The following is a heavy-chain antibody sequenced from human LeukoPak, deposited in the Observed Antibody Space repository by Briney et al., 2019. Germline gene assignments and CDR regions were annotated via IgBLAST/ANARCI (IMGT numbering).Heavy chain of an antibody. CDR2: ISYDGSNK. D-gene: IGHD2-15*01. CDR3: AKDIVVVVAATWDY. CDR1: GFTFSSYA. J-gene: IGHJ4*02. V-gene: IGHV3-30-3*01. Sequence: GRSLRLSCAASGFTFSSYAMHWVRQAPGKGLEWVAVISYDGSNKYYADSVKGRFTISRDNSKNTLYLQMNSLRAEDTAVYYCAKDIVVVVAATWDYWGQGTPVTVSS.